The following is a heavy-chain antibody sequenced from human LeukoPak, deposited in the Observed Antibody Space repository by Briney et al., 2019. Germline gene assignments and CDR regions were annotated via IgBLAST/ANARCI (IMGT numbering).Heavy chain of an antibody. V-gene: IGHV1-18*01. CDR3: ARYNSFCPGGRCYLMPPDY. Sequence: ASVKVSCKASGYTFTRYSITWVRQAPGQGLEWMGWISAYNGNTNYVQKLQGRVTMTRDTSTSTAYMELRSLRSDDTAVYYCARYNSFCPGGRCYLMPPDYRGQGTLVTVSS. CDR2: ISAYNGNT. CDR1: GYTFTRYS. J-gene: IGHJ4*02. D-gene: IGHD2-8*02.